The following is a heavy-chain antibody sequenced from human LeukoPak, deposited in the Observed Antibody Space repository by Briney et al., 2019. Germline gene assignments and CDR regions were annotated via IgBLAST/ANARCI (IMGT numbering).Heavy chain of an antibody. D-gene: IGHD4-17*01. V-gene: IGHV3-15*01. CDR1: RFIFTNAW. CDR2: IKSKSDGGTT. Sequence: PGGSLRLSCATSRFIFTNAWMSWVRQTPGKGLEWVDRIKSKSDGGTTDYAAPVKGRFAISRDDSKRTLYLQMNSLKSEDTAVYYCTTGFRLYGYWGQGTLVTVSS. J-gene: IGHJ4*02. CDR3: TTGFRLYGY.